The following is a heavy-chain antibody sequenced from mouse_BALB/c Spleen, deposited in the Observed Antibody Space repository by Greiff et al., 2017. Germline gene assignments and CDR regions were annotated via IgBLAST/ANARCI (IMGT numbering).Heavy chain of an antibody. CDR2: ISTYYGDA. V-gene: IGHV1S137*01. CDR3: ARSLRSYAMDY. CDR1: GYTFTDYA. D-gene: IGHD1-1*01. J-gene: IGHJ4*01. Sequence: VQGVESGAELVRPGVSVKISCKGSGYTFTDYAMHWVKQSHAKSLEWIGVISTYYGDASYNQKFKGKATMTVDKSSSTAYMELARLTSEDSAIYYCARSLRSYAMDYWGQGTSVTVSS.